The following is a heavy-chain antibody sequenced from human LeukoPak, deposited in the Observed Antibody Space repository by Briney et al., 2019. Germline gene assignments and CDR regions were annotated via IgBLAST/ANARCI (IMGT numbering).Heavy chain of an antibody. CDR3: ASSSGGPMVRGVMDV. D-gene: IGHD3-10*01. J-gene: IGHJ6*02. CDR1: GGTFSSYA. V-gene: IGHV1-69*04. CDR2: IIPIFGIA. Sequence: SVKVSCKASGGTFSSYAISWVRQAPGQGLEWMGRIIPIFGIANYAQKFQGRVTITADKSTSTAYMELISLGSEDTAVYYCASSSGGPMVRGVMDVWGQGTTVTVSS.